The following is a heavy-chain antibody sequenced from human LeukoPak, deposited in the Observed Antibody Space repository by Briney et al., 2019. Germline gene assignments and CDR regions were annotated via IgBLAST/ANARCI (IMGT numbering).Heavy chain of an antibody. D-gene: IGHD2-2*01. J-gene: IGHJ4*02. V-gene: IGHV4-59*01. CDR2: IYYSGST. CDR3: ARDQLLWYY. CDR1: GGSISSYY. Sequence: SETLSLTCTVSGGSISSYYWSWIRQPPGKGLEWIGCIYYSGSTNYNPSLKSRVTISVDTSKNQFSLKLSSVTAADTAVYYCARDQLLWYYWGQGTLVTVSS.